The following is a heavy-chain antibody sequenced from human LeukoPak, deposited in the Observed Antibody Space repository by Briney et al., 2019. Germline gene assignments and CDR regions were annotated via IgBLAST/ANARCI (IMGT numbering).Heavy chain of an antibody. J-gene: IGHJ4*02. V-gene: IGHV4-59*08. CDR2: IYYSGST. CDR3: ARIAGDHYYDSSGYPPYYFDY. D-gene: IGHD3-22*01. CDR1: GGSLSSYY. Sequence: SETLSLTCTVSGGSLSSYYWSWIRQPPGKGLEWIGYIYYSGSTNYNPSLKSRVTISVDTSKNQFSLKLSSVTAADTAVYYCARIAGDHYYDSSGYPPYYFDYWGQGTLVTVSS.